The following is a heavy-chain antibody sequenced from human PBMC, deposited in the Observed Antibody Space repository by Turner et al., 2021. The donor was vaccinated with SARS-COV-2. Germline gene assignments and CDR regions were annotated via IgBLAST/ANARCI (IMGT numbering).Heavy chain of an antibody. CDR2: FDPDDGET. V-gene: IGHV1-24*01. J-gene: IGHJ5*02. CDR1: GYTLTELS. CDR3: ATGYQLRVNWFDP. Sequence: QFQLVQSGAEVKKPGASVKVSCKISGYTLTELSMYWVRQAPGKGLELMVGFDPDDGETIYAQNFQGMVTITEDTSTYTSYMELSSLISDDTAVYFCATGYQLRVNWFDPWGQGTLVTVSS. D-gene: IGHD2-2*01.